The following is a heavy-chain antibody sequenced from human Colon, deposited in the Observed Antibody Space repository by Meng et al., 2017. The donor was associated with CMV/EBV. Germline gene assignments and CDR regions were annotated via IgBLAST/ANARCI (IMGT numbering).Heavy chain of an antibody. CDR1: YTFTSYW. Sequence: YTFTSYWSGWVRQMPGRGLEWMGVICPTNSHTKYRQSLQGQVIVSADKSISTAYLQWSSLKASDTAMYYCARRIHPTFTSGGGGFDYWGQGTLVTVSS. CDR3: ARRIHPTFTSGGGGFDY. V-gene: IGHV5-51*01. D-gene: IGHD2-15*01. J-gene: IGHJ4*02. CDR2: ICPTNSHT.